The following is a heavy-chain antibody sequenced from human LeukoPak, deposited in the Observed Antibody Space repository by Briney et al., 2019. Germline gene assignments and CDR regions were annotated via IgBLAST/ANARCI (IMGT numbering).Heavy chain of an antibody. CDR1: GGTFSSYA. CDR2: IIPIFGTA. Sequence: GASVKVSCKASGGTFSSYAISWVRQAPGQGLEWMGGIIPIFGTANYAQKFQGRVTITADESTSTAYMELSSLRSEDTAVYYCARDTRGAAAADDPFDIWGPGTLVTVSS. D-gene: IGHD6-13*01. J-gene: IGHJ3*02. CDR3: ARDTRGAAAADDPFDI. V-gene: IGHV1-69*13.